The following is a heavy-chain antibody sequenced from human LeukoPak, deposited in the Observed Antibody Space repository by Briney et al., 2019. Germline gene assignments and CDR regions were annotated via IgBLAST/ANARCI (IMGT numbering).Heavy chain of an antibody. V-gene: IGHV3-11*01. CDR1: GFTFSDYY. D-gene: IGHD6-6*01. J-gene: IGHJ4*02. Sequence: GGSLRLSCAASGFTFSDYYMSWIRQAPGKGLEWVSYISSSGSTIYYADSVKGRFTISRDNAKNSLYLQMNSLRAEDTALYYCAKDMGQLVIAYDYWGQGTLVTVSS. CDR2: ISSSGSTI. CDR3: AKDMGQLVIAYDY.